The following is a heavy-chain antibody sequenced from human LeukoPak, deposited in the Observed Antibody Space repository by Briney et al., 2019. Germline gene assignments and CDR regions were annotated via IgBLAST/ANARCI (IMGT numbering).Heavy chain of an antibody. V-gene: IGHV3-74*01. D-gene: IGHD5-18*01. Sequence: GGSLRLSCAASGFTFSSYWMHWVRQAPGKGLVWVSRINSDGSSTSYADSVKGRLTISRDNAKNTLYLQMNSLRAEDTAVYYCARTLLYSYGYDYWGQGTLVTVSS. CDR3: ARTLLYSYGYDY. CDR1: GFTFSSYW. CDR2: INSDGSST. J-gene: IGHJ4*02.